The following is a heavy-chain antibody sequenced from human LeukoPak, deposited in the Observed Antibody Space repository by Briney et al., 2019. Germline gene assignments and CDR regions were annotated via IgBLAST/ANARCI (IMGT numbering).Heavy chain of an antibody. Sequence: GGSLRLSCVVSGFTFSSHAMSWVRQAPGKGLEWVSAISGSGGSTFYVDSVKGRFTVSRDNSKNTLYVQMNSLRTDDTAVYYCAKLPDCSGGSCTSGDYWGQGTLVTVSS. CDR1: GFTFSSHA. CDR2: ISGSGGST. CDR3: AKLPDCSGGSCTSGDY. J-gene: IGHJ4*02. V-gene: IGHV3-23*01. D-gene: IGHD2-15*01.